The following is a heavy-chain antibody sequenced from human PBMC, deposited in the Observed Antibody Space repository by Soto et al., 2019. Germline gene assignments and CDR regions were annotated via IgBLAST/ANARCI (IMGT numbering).Heavy chain of an antibody. J-gene: IGHJ5*02. Sequence: SPTLSLTCAISGDSVSSNSAAWNWIRQSPSRGLEWLGRTYYRSKWSNDYAVSVKSRITINPDTSKNQFSLQLNSVTPEDTAVYYCARGGGHCSSNSCYTYWFDPWGQGTLVTVSS. CDR2: TYYRSKWSN. D-gene: IGHD2-2*02. V-gene: IGHV6-1*01. CDR1: GDSVSSNSAA. CDR3: ARGGGHCSSNSCYTYWFDP.